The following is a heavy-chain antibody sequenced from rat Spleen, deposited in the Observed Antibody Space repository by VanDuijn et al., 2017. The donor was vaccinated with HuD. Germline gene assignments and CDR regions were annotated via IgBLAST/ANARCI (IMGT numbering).Heavy chain of an antibody. D-gene: IGHD1-12*01. CDR1: GFTFSDYN. Sequence: EVQLVESGGGLVQPGRSLKLSCVASGFTFSDYNMAWVRQAPKKGLEWVATISYDGSSTYYRDSVKGRFTISRDNAKSTLYLQMNSLRSEDTATYYCASQRTMIDWGQGVMVTVSS. CDR2: ISYDGSST. J-gene: IGHJ2*01. CDR3: ASQRTMID. V-gene: IGHV5-7*01.